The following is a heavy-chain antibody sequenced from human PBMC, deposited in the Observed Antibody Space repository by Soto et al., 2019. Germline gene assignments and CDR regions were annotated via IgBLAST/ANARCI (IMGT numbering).Heavy chain of an antibody. J-gene: IGHJ6*02. Sequence: SETLSLTCTVSGGSVSSGSYYWSWIRQPPGKGLEWIGYIYYSGSTNYNPSLKTRVTISVDTSKNQFSLKLSSVTAADTAVYYCARVPVEMGTIGLYYYYGMDVWGQGTTVTVSS. CDR1: GGSVSSGSYY. CDR3: ARVPVEMGTIGLYYYYGMDV. V-gene: IGHV4-61*01. CDR2: IYYSGST.